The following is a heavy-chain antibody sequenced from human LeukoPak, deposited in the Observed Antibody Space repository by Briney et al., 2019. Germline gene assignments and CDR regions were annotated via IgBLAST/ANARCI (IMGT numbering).Heavy chain of an antibody. D-gene: IGHD2-2*02. Sequence: SETLSLTCTVSGGSISSGDYYWSWIRQPPGKGLEWIGYIYYSGSTYYNPSLKSRVTISVDTSKNQFSLKLSSVTAADTAVYYCARSPQKPAIPDYWGQGTLVTVSS. J-gene: IGHJ4*02. CDR1: GGSISSGDYY. CDR2: IYYSGST. V-gene: IGHV4-30-4*08. CDR3: ARSPQKPAIPDY.